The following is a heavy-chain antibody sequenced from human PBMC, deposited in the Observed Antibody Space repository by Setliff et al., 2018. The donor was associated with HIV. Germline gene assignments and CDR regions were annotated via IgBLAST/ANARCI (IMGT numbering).Heavy chain of an antibody. D-gene: IGHD3-22*01. CDR1: GFTFSNAW. J-gene: IGHJ4*02. CDR2: IKSKAYGGTT. Sequence: PGGSLRLSCAASGFTFSNAWMSWVRQAPGKGLEWVGRIKSKAYGGTTEYAASVKGRFTISRDDSKSIAYLQMNSLKTEDTAVYYCTRDYYDSSGYYNNYFDYWGQGTLVTVSS. CDR3: TRDYYDSSGYYNNYFDY. V-gene: IGHV3-15*01.